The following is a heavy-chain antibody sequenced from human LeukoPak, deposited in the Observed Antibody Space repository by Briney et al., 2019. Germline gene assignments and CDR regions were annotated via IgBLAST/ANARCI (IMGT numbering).Heavy chain of an antibody. CDR2: ISGSGGST. D-gene: IGHD3-22*01. V-gene: IGHV3-23*01. CDR3: AKRGDSSG. J-gene: IGHJ4*02. CDR1: GFTFSTYD. Sequence: PGGSLRLSCAASGFTFSTYDMSWVRQAPGKGLEWVSTISGSGGSTYYADSVKGRFTISRDNSKNTLFLQMNSLRAEDTAVYYCAKRGDSSGWGQGTLVTVSS.